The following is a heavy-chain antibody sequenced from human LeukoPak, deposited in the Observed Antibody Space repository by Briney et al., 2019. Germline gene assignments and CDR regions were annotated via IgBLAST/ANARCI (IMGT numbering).Heavy chain of an antibody. J-gene: IGHJ4*02. D-gene: IGHD5-12*01. CDR1: GFSISNSA. CDR2: IIGSRGST. Sequence: GGSLRRSCAASGFSISNSAMSWVRQAPGKGLEWVSLIIGSRGSTFYADSVKGRVTISRDNSKNTLFLQMNSLRAEDTAVYYCAKGAYDYIEMGYFDYWGQGPLVTVS. CDR3: AKGAYDYIEMGYFDY. V-gene: IGHV3-23*01.